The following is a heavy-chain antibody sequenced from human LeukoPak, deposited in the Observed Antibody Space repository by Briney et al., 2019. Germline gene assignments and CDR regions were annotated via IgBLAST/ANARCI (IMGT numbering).Heavy chain of an antibody. D-gene: IGHD2-15*01. CDR3: ARVIIVVVAANPGDY. CDR1: GHTFTSYG. Sequence: ASVKVSCKASGHTFTSYGISWVRQAPGQGLEWMGWISAYNGNTNYAQKLQGRVTMTTDTSTSTAYMELRSLRSDDTAVYYCARVIIVVVAANPGDYWGQGTLVTVSP. J-gene: IGHJ4*02. CDR2: ISAYNGNT. V-gene: IGHV1-18*01.